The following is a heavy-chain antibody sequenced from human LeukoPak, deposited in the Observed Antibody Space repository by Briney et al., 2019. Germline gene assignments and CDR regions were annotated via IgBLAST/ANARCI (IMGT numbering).Heavy chain of an antibody. CDR1: EFSVGSNY. Sequence: GGSLRLSCAASEFSVGSNYMTWVRQAPGKGLEWVSAISGSGGSTYYADSVKGRFTISRDNSKNTLYLQMNSLRAEDTAVYYCAKIQLLITIFSSGYFDYWGQGTLVTVSS. D-gene: IGHD3-9*01. J-gene: IGHJ4*02. CDR2: ISGSGGST. CDR3: AKIQLLITIFSSGYFDY. V-gene: IGHV3-23*01.